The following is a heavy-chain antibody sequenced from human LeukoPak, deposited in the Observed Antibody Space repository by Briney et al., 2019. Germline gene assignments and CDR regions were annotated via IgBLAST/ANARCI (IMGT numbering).Heavy chain of an antibody. CDR3: ARPKGRGYCSGGSCYSGWFDP. J-gene: IGHJ5*02. D-gene: IGHD2-15*01. Sequence: SETLSLTCTVSGGSISSSSYYWGWIRQPPGKGLEWIGSIYYSGSTYYNPSLKSRVTISVDTSKNQFSLKLSSVAAADTAVYCCARPKGRGYCSGGSCYSGWFDPWGQGTLVTVSS. CDR1: GGSISSSSYY. CDR2: IYYSGST. V-gene: IGHV4-39*01.